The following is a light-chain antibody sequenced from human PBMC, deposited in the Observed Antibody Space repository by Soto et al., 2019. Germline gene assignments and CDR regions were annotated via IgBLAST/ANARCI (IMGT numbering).Light chain of an antibody. J-gene: IGKJ2*01. V-gene: IGKV1-39*01. CDR2: LTT. Sequence: DIQMTQSPSSLSASIGDRVNITCRTSQTISRYLNWYQQKPGRAPQLLIFLTTSLQVGVPSRFSGSGSGTHFTLTISSLQTEDFATYYCQQSYSGPHTFGQGTKLEIK. CDR1: QTISRY. CDR3: QQSYSGPHT.